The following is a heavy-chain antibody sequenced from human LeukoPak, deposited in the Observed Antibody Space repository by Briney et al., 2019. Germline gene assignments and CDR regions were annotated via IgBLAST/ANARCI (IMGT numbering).Heavy chain of an antibody. Sequence: PSETLSLTCTVSGGSISTYYWSWIRQPPGKGLEYIGYIYYSGSTNYNPSLKSRVTISVDTSKTQFSLKLSSVTAADTAVYYCARVSWFPGSSYYYMDVWGKGTTVTVSS. CDR1: GGSISTYY. D-gene: IGHD3-9*01. J-gene: IGHJ6*03. CDR2: IYYSGST. V-gene: IGHV4-59*01. CDR3: ARVSWFPGSSYYYMDV.